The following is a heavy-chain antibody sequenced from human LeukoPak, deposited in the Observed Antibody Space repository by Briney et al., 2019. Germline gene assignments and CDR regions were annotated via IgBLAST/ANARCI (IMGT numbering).Heavy chain of an antibody. CDR1: GFTFNRYG. CDR3: AKDHLPGIVVADRDY. V-gene: IGHV3-23*01. Sequence: GGSLRLSCAASGFTFNRYGMSWVRQAPGKGLEWVSAISGSGGTTYYADSVKGRVTISRDNSKNTLYLQINSLRAEDTAVYYCAKDHLPGIVVADRDYWGQGTLVTVSS. D-gene: IGHD6-19*01. CDR2: ISGSGGTT. J-gene: IGHJ4*02.